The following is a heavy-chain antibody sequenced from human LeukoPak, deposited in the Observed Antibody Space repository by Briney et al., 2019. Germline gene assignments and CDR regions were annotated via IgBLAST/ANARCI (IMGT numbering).Heavy chain of an antibody. D-gene: IGHD3-22*01. J-gene: IGHJ4*02. CDR1: GFTFSDYY. Sequence: GGSLRLSCAASGFTFSDYYMSWILQAPGKGLEWVSYISSSGSTIYYADSVKGRFTVSRDNAKNSLYLQMNSLRAEDTAVYYCARDFLSYYDSSGYSALDYWGQGTLVTVSS. V-gene: IGHV3-11*04. CDR3: ARDFLSYYDSSGYSALDY. CDR2: ISSSGSTI.